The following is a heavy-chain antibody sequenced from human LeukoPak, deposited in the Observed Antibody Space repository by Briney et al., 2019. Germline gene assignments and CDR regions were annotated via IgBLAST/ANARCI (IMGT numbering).Heavy chain of an antibody. CDR2: ISYDGSNK. CDR3: ARDGTHEAFDI. J-gene: IGHJ3*02. D-gene: IGHD1-14*01. V-gene: IGHV3-30-3*01. CDR1: GFTFSSYA. Sequence: GRSLRLSYAASGFTFSSYAMHWVRQAPGKGLEWVAVISYDGSNKYYADSVKGRFTISRDNSKNTLYLQMNSLRAEDTAVYYCARDGTHEAFDIWGQGTMVTVSS.